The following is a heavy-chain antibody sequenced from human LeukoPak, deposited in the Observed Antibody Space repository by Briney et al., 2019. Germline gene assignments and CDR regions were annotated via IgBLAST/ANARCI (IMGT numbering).Heavy chain of an antibody. V-gene: IGHV1-18*01. Sequence: GASVKVSCKASGLSYGISWVRQAPGQGLEWMGWISAYHVNTNYALKLQGRVTMTTDTSTSTAYMELKSLRSDDTAVYYCARDGSGTWNDYWGQGTLVTVSS. J-gene: IGHJ4*02. D-gene: IGHD3-10*01. CDR3: ARDGSGTWNDY. CDR2: ISAYHVNT. CDR1: GLSYG.